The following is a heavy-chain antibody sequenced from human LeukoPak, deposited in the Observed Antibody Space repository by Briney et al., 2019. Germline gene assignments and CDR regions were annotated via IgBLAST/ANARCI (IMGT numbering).Heavy chain of an antibody. Sequence: GESLQISCKGSGYSFTSYWISWVRQMPGKGLEWMGRIDPSDSYTNYSPSFQGHVTISADKSISTAYLQWSSLKASDTAMYYCARQVLSSSWYDGNFGYWGQGTLVTVSS. D-gene: IGHD6-13*01. CDR3: ARQVLSSSWYDGNFGY. CDR2: IDPSDSYT. CDR1: GYSFTSYW. V-gene: IGHV5-10-1*01. J-gene: IGHJ4*02.